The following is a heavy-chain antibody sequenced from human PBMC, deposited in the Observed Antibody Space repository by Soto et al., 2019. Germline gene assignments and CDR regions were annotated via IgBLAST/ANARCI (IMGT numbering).Heavy chain of an antibody. CDR3: ARVDGEPVGAFHI. D-gene: IGHD1-26*01. CDR2: PYYSGSS. Sequence: QVQLQESGPGLVKPSETLSLTCTVSGASITSYYWTWIRQAPGKGLEWIGYPYYSGSSNYNPALNSRVTISLDTSEDRFSGKLSSVTAADTAVYYCARVDGEPVGAFHIWGQGTMVTVSS. CDR1: GASITSYY. V-gene: IGHV4-59*01. J-gene: IGHJ3*02.